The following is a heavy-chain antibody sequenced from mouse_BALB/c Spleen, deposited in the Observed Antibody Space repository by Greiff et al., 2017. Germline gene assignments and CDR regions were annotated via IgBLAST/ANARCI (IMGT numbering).Heavy chain of an antibody. CDR3: ARGDGNY. D-gene: IGHD2-1*01. CDR2: INPSTGYT. Sequence: QVQLQQSGAELVKPGASVKMSCKASGYTFTSYWMHWVKQRPGQGLEWIGYINPSTGYTEYNQKFKDKATLTADKSSSTAYMQLSSLTSEDSAVYYCARGDGNYWGQGTSVTVSA. J-gene: IGHJ4*01. V-gene: IGHV1-7*01. CDR1: GYTFTSYW.